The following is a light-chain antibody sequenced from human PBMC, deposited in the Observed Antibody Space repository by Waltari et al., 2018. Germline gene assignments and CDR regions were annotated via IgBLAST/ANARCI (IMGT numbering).Light chain of an antibody. CDR1: SSDVGGYAY. CDR2: DVT. V-gene: IGLV2-14*03. CDR3: SSYTSSSIFVV. J-gene: IGLJ2*01. Sequence: QSALTQPASVSGSPGKSITISFTGTSSDVGGYAYFSWYQIHHGKPPKLIFSDVTNRPPWVSNRFSGSKSGNTASLTISGLQAEDEAHYYCSSYTSSSIFVVFGGGTKLTVL.